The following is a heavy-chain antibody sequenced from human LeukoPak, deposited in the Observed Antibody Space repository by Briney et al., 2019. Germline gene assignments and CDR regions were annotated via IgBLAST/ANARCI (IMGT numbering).Heavy chain of an antibody. D-gene: IGHD2-15*01. CDR3: ARDRYCSGGSCYFEYFQH. CDR2: ISAYNGNT. Sequence: ASVKVSCKASGYTFTSYAMHWVCQAPGQRLEWMGWISAYNGNTNYAQKLQGRVTMTTDTSTSTAYMELRSLRSDDTAVYYCARDRYCSGGSCYFEYFQHWGQGTLVTVSS. J-gene: IGHJ1*01. CDR1: GYTFTSYA. V-gene: IGHV1-18*01.